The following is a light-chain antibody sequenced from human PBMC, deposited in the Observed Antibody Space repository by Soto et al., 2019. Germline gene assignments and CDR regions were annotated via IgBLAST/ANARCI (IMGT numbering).Light chain of an antibody. J-gene: IGKJ2*01. CDR2: DGT. CDR3: QQRSTWPRYT. CDR1: QSVGIY. Sequence: EIVLTQSPATLSLSPGERATLSCRASQSVGIYLAWYQQKPGQAPRLVIHDGTNRANGIPARFSGSGSGTDFTLTISSLEPEDFAVYYCQQRSTWPRYTFGQGTKLEIK. V-gene: IGKV3-11*01.